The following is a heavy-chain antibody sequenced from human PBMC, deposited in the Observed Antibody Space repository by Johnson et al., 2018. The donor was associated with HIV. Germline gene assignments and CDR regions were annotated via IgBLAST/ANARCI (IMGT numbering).Heavy chain of an antibody. J-gene: IGHJ3*02. CDR2: IYSGGST. CDR1: GFTVSSNY. D-gene: IGHD4-11*01. CDR3: ARDDYRHAFDI. Sequence: EVQLVESGGGLVQPGGSLRLSCAASGFTVSSNYMSWVRQAPGKGLEWVSVIYSGGSTYYADSVKGRFTISSDNSKNTLYLQMNSLRAEDKAVYYCARDDYRHAFDIWGQGTMVTVSS. V-gene: IGHV3-66*01.